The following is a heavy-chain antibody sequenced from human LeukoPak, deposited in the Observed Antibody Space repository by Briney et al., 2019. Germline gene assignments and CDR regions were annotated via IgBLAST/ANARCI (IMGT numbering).Heavy chain of an antibody. D-gene: IGHD6-13*01. V-gene: IGHV3-23*01. J-gene: IGHJ4*02. Sequence: GGSLRLSCAASGFTFRRYAMNWVRQAPGKGLEWISVISENGGRTYYADSVKGRFTISTDYSKNTLYLQMNSLRAEDTAVYYCAKDVAPLIAAAGLFDYWGQGTLVTVSS. CDR2: ISENGGRT. CDR3: AKDVAPLIAAAGLFDY. CDR1: GFTFRRYA.